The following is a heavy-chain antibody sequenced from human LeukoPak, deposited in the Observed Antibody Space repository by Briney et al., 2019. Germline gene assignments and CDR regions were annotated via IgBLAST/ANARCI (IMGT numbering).Heavy chain of an antibody. CDR2: IRYDGSNK. CDR3: AKDQDYSSSSPFDY. V-gene: IGHV3-30*02. Sequence: PGGSLRLSCAASGFTFSSYGMHWVRQAPGKGLEWVAFIRYDGSNKYYADSVKGRFTISRDNSKNTLYLQMNSLRAEDTAVYYCAKDQDYSSSSPFDYWGQGTLVTVSS. D-gene: IGHD6-6*01. CDR1: GFTFSSYG. J-gene: IGHJ4*02.